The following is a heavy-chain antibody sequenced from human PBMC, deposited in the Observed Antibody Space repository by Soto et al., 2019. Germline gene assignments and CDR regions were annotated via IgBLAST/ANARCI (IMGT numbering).Heavy chain of an antibody. Sequence: GGSLKLTCVDSGFPIAAQAMTWVRQAPGKGLEWVSSISESGDITFYAESVRGRFTISRDNSKNMLFLQLSSLRVEDTAMYYCVPGSSGTAGEDCWGQGPLVTFS. CDR2: ISESGDIT. D-gene: IGHD1-26*01. CDR1: GFPIAAQA. CDR3: VPGSSGTAGEDC. V-gene: IGHV3-23*01. J-gene: IGHJ4*02.